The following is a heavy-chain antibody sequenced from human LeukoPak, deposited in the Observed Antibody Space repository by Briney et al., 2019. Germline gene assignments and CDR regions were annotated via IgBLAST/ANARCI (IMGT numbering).Heavy chain of an antibody. CDR3: ARQGSGYINY. V-gene: IGHV5-51*01. Sequence: GESLQISCKGSGYSFTTSWIGWVRQMPGKGLEWMGIIYPADSDTRYSPSFQGQVTISADKSITTAYLQWSSLKASDTAMYYCARQGSGYINYWGQGTLVTVSS. D-gene: IGHD6-19*01. CDR1: GYSFTTSW. J-gene: IGHJ4*02. CDR2: IYPADSDT.